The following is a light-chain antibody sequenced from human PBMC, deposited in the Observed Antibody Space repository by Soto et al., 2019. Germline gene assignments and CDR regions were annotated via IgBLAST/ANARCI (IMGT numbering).Light chain of an antibody. V-gene: IGKV1-5*03. CDR1: QSISSW. CDR2: EVS. CDR3: QRYSSYSGLP. J-gene: IGKJ4*01. Sequence: DIQMTQSPSTLSASVGDRVTITCRASQSISSWLAWYQQKPGKAPKLLIFEVSSLDNGVPSRFRGSGSGTEFTLTISSRQPDDFATYYSQRYSSYSGLPFGGGTRVDIK.